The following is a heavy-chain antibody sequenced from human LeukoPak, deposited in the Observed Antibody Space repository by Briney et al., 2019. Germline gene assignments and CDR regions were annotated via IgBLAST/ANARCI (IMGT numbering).Heavy chain of an antibody. CDR1: GFTFSSYS. V-gene: IGHV3-48*04. CDR3: ARDPITIFGVVDY. J-gene: IGHJ4*02. Sequence: PGGSLRLSCAASGFTFSSYSMNWVRQAPGKGLEWVSYISSSSSAIYYADSVKGRFTISRDNAKNSLYLQMNSLRAEDTAVYYYARDPITIFGVVDYWGQGTPVTVSS. CDR2: ISSSSSAI. D-gene: IGHD3-3*01.